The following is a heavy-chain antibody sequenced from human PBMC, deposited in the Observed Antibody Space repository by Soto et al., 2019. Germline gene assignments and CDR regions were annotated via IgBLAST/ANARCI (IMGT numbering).Heavy chain of an antibody. J-gene: IGHJ4*02. CDR1: GFSISDYW. CDR3: CHTWV. CDR2: INEDGSEE. V-gene: IGHV3-7*01. D-gene: IGHD1-26*01. Sequence: EVQMVESGGGLVQPGGSLRLSCAASGFSISDYWTSWVRQAPGKGLEWVGNINEDGSEENYVDSVKGRFTISRDNARNSLYLQMNSLRAEDTAVYYCCHTWVGGQGTLVTVSS.